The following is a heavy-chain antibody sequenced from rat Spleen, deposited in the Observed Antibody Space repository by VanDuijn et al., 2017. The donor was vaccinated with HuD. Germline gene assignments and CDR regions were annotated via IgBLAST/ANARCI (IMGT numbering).Heavy chain of an antibody. D-gene: IGHD1-9*01. Sequence: EVQLVESGGGLVQPGRSLKLSCAASGFTFSDYAMAWVRQSPKKGLEWVATIIYDDSSTYYRDSVKGRFTISRDNAKSTLYLQMDSLRSEDTATYYCATRYYGYNSGYFDYWGQGVMVTVSS. CDR2: IIYDDSST. J-gene: IGHJ2*01. CDR1: GFTFSDYA. CDR3: ATRYYGYNSGYFDY. V-gene: IGHV5S10*01.